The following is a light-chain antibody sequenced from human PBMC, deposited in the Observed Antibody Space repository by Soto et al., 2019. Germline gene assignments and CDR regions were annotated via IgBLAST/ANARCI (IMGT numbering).Light chain of an antibody. Sequence: EIGFTQSPSTLSLSPGERATLSCRASQSVSSYLAWYQQKPGLAPRLLIYDASNRATGIPARFSGSGSGTDFTLTISSLEPEDFAVYYCQHRSIWPVSFGQGTRLEIK. CDR1: QSVSSY. V-gene: IGKV3-11*01. J-gene: IGKJ5*01. CDR3: QHRSIWPVS. CDR2: DAS.